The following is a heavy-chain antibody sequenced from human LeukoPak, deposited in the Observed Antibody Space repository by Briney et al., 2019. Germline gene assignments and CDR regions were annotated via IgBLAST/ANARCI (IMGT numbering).Heavy chain of an antibody. J-gene: IGHJ3*02. Sequence: PSETLSLTCTVSGGSISSYYWSWIRQPPGKGLEWIGYIYHSGSTYYNPSLKSRVTISVDRSKNQFSLKLSSVTAADTAVYYCARSPYYYDSSGYLHDAFDTWGQGTMVTVSS. CDR2: IYHSGST. CDR3: ARSPYYYDSSGYLHDAFDT. D-gene: IGHD3-22*01. V-gene: IGHV4-59*12. CDR1: GGSISSYY.